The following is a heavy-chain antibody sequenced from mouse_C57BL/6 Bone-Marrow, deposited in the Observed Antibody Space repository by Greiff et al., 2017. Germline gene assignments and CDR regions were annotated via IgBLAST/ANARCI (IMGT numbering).Heavy chain of an antibody. J-gene: IGHJ4*01. CDR1: GYSFTDYN. CDR2: INPNYGTT. D-gene: IGHD2-5*01. CDR3: ARYYSNNYYAMDY. V-gene: IGHV1-39*01. Sequence: EVKLMESGPELVKPGASVKISCKASGYSFTDYNMNWVKQSNGKSLEWIGVINPNYGTTSYKQKFKGKATLTVDKSSSTAYMQLNSLTSEDSAVYYCARYYSNNYYAMDYWGQGTSVTVSS.